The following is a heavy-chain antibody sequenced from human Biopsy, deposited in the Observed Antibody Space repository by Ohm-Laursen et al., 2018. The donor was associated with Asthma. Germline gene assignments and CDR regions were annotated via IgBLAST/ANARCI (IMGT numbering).Heavy chain of an antibody. CDR1: PGSFSGFF. V-gene: IGHV4-34*01. CDR3: ARGPELDV. CDR2: TNERGVT. Sequence: GTLSLTCDVYPGSFSGFFWTWIRQSPGKGLEWIGETNERGVTNNNPSLKSRVIISIDTYWDRVSLKLTSVTAADTAVYYCARGPELDVWGQGTTVAVSS. J-gene: IGHJ6*02.